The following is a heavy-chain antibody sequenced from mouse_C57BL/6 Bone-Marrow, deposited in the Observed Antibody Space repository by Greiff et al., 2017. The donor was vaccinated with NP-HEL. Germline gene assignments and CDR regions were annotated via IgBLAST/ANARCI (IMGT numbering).Heavy chain of an antibody. D-gene: IGHD1-1*01. CDR2: INPNNGGT. CDR1: GYTFTDYN. V-gene: IGHV1-22*01. J-gene: IGHJ4*01. Sequence: EVQLQESGPELVKPGASVKMSCKASGYTFTDYNMHWVKQSHGKSLEWIGYINPNNGGTSYNQKFKGKATLTVNKSSSTAYMELRSLTSEDSAVYYCARDYYGSSHYYAMDYWGQGTSVTVSS. CDR3: ARDYYGSSHYYAMDY.